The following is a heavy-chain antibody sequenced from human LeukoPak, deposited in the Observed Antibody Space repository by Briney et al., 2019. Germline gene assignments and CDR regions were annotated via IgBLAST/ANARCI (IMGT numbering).Heavy chain of an antibody. V-gene: IGHV4-31*03. Sequence: SETLSLTCTVSGGSISSGGYYWSWIRQHPGKGLEWIGYIYYSGSTYYNPSLKSRVTISVDTSKNQFSLKLSTVTAAATAVYYCARDCSSWYPPYYYYGMDVWGQGTTVTVSS. CDR3: ARDCSSWYPPYYYYGMDV. J-gene: IGHJ6*02. CDR2: IYYSGST. D-gene: IGHD6-13*01. CDR1: GGSISSGGYY.